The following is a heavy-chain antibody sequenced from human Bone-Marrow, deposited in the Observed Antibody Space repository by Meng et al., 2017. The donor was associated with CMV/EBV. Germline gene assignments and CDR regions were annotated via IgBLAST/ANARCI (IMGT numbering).Heavy chain of an antibody. CDR1: GYSFTTYW. V-gene: IGHV5-51*01. CDR3: ARLSPTPYAFDI. J-gene: IGHJ3*02. CDR2: IYPGDSDI. Sequence: GESLKISCSASGYSFTTYWIGWVRQVPGKGLELMGIIYPGDSDIRYSPSFQGQVTISADKSIRTAYLQWSSLKASDTAMYYCARLSPTPYAFDIWGQWTMVTVSS.